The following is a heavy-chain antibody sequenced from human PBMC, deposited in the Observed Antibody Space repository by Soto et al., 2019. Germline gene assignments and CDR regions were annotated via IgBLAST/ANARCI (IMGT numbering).Heavy chain of an antibody. D-gene: IGHD3-10*01. J-gene: IGHJ6*02. Sequence: EVQLLESGGGLVQPGGSLRLSCEASGFNFNTYAMTWVRQAPGMGLEWVAVINYSGRTTFHAQSVKGRFTISRDNSRNTVFLKMESLKAETTAVYYGAKRRGSGKTSSSNMAVGGLGTPLTAS. CDR2: INYSGRTT. CDR3: AKRRGSGKTSSSNMAV. CDR1: GFNFNTYA. V-gene: IGHV3-23*01.